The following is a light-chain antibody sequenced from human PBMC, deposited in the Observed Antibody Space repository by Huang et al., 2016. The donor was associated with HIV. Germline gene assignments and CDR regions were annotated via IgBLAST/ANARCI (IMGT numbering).Light chain of an antibody. CDR2: GAF. CDR3: QQYNNWPPYT. V-gene: IGKV3-15*01. J-gene: IGKJ2*01. Sequence: EIVMTQSPVTLSVSPGERATLSCRASQSVSSNLAWYQQKPGQAPRLLIYGAFTRATGIPARCSGSGYGTEFTLTISSLQSEDFAVYYCQQYNNWPPYTFGQGTKLEIK. CDR1: QSVSSN.